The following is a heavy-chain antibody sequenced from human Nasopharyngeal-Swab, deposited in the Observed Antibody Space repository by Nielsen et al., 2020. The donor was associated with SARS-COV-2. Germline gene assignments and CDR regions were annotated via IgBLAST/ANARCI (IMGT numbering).Heavy chain of an antibody. CDR2: IYYSGST. CDR1: GGSISSSSYY. J-gene: IGHJ6*02. CDR3: ARDHYYDSSTYYPFHKRYYYGMDV. Sequence: SETLSLTCTVSGGSISSSSYYWGWIRQPPGKGLEWIGSIYYSGSTYYNPSLKSRVTISVDTSKNQFSLKLSSVTAADTAVYYCARDHYYDSSTYYPFHKRYYYGMDVWGQGTTVTVSS. D-gene: IGHD3-22*01. V-gene: IGHV4-39*02.